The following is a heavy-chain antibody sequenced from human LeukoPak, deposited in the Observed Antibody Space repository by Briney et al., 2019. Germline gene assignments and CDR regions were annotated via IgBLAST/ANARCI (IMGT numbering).Heavy chain of an antibody. Sequence: GGSLRLSCAASGFTFSSYDMSWVRQAPGKGLEWVSGVSGSGGSTYYADSVKGRFTISRDNSKNTLYLQMNSLRAEDTAVYYCAKDLDIVATITGNWGQGTLVTVSS. J-gene: IGHJ4*02. CDR2: VSGSGGST. CDR1: GFTFSSYD. D-gene: IGHD5-12*01. V-gene: IGHV3-23*01. CDR3: AKDLDIVATITGN.